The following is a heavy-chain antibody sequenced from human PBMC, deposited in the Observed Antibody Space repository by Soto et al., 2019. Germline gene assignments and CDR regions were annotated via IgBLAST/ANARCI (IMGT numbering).Heavy chain of an antibody. J-gene: IGHJ4*02. CDR1: GFTFSSYA. Sequence: GGSLRLSCAVSGFTFSSYAMSWVRQAPGKGLEWVSTITHSGGRTYYADSVKGRFTISRDNSKNTLYLQMNSLKTEDTAVYYCVRDTYFPDSSGYTRCFDYWGQGTLVTVSS. D-gene: IGHD3-22*01. V-gene: IGHV3-23*01. CDR2: ITHSGGRT. CDR3: VRDTYFPDSSGYTRCFDY.